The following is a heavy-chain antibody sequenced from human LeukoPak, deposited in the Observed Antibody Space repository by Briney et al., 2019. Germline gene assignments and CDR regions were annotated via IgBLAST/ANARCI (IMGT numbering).Heavy chain of an antibody. CDR3: SEGNYFDY. CDR1: GFTFSSSW. J-gene: IGHJ4*02. D-gene: IGHD3-10*01. V-gene: IGHV3-7*01. CDR2: IKPDGSAI. Sequence: GGSLRLPCAASGFTFSSSWMSWVRQAPGKGLEWVANIKPDGSAIYYVDSVTGRFTISRDNAKNSLYRQMNSLRAEDTAVYYCSEGNYFDYWGQGTLVTVSS.